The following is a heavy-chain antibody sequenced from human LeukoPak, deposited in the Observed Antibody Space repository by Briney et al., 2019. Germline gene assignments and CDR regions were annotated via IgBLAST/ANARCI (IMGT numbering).Heavy chain of an antibody. CDR3: AREMDDILTGYGLDY. CDR2: ISTSGSTI. D-gene: IGHD3-9*01. CDR1: GFTFSSYE. V-gene: IGHV3-48*03. J-gene: IGHJ4*02. Sequence: GGSLRLSCAASGFTFSSYEMNWVRQAPGKGLEWVSYISTSGSTIYNVDSVKGRFTISRDNAKNSLYLQMNSLRAEDTAVYYCAREMDDILTGYGLDYWGQGTLVTVSS.